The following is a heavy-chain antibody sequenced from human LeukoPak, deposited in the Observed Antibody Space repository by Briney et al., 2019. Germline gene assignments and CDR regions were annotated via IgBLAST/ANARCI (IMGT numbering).Heavy chain of an antibody. CDR1: GYSISSGYY. CDR3: ARAVLGGSYYVDY. CDR2: ICHSGST. J-gene: IGHJ4*02. V-gene: IGHV4-38-2*02. D-gene: IGHD1-26*01. Sequence: SETLSLTCTVSGYSISSGYYWGWIRQPPGKGLEWIGSICHSGSTYYNPSLKSRVTISVDTSKNQFSLKLSSVTAADTAVYYCARAVLGGSYYVDYWGQGTLVTVSS.